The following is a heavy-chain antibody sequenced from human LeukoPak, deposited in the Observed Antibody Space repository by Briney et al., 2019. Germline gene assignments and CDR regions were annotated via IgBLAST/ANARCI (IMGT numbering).Heavy chain of an antibody. CDR2: IKKKSDGATT. CDR3: TWSGLKIES. Sequence: GGSLRLSCAASGFTFSIAWMSWVRQAPGKGLEWLGQIKKKSDGATTAYAAPVKGRFTILRDDSKNTLFLQMNSLKTEDTALYYCTWSGLKIESWGQGTLVTVSS. CDR1: GFTFSIAW. V-gene: IGHV3-15*01. D-gene: IGHD3-3*01. J-gene: IGHJ4*02.